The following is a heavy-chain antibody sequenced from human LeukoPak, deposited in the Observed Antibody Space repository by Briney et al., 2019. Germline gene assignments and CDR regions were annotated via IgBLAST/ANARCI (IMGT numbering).Heavy chain of an antibody. CDR1: GGSFSGYY. J-gene: IGHJ4*02. V-gene: IGHV4-34*01. CDR2: INHSGST. D-gene: IGHD4-17*01. CDR3: ARDVTTVSIGFDY. Sequence: SETLSLTCAVYGGSFSGYYWSWIRQPPGKGLEWIGEINHSGSTNYNPSLKSRVTISVDTSKNQFSLKLSSVTAADTAVYYCARDVTTVSIGFDYWGQGTPVTVSS.